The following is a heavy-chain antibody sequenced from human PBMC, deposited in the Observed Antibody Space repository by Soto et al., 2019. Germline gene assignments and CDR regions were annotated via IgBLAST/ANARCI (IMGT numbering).Heavy chain of an antibody. D-gene: IGHD6-19*01. CDR1: GFSLSSTRMA. CDR2: IYWDDDK. CDR3: APIVVAGFGYYFDY. V-gene: IGHV2-5*02. Sequence: QITLKESGPTLVKPTQTLTLTCTFSGFSLSSTRMAVGWIRQPPGKALEWLALIYWDDDKRYSPFLKSRRTITKDTSNTHVVLTMSNIVPVDTASYYCAPIVVAGFGYYFDYWGQGTLVTVSS. J-gene: IGHJ4*02.